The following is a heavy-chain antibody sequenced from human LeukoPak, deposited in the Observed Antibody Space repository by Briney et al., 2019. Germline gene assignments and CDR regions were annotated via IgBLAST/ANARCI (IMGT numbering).Heavy chain of an antibody. CDR2: ISGSGGST. V-gene: IGHV3-23*01. Sequence: SGGSPRLSCAASGFTFSSYAMSWVRQAPGKGLEWVSAISGSGGSTYYADSVKGRFTISRDNSKNTLYLQMNSLRAEDTAVYYCAKDRGKNSGSYRLPNWFDPWGQGTLVTVSS. CDR3: AKDRGKNSGSYRLPNWFDP. CDR1: GFTFSSYA. D-gene: IGHD1-26*01. J-gene: IGHJ5*02.